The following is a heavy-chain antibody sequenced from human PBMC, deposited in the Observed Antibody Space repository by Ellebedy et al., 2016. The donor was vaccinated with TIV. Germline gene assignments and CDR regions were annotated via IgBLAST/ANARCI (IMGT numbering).Heavy chain of an antibody. J-gene: IGHJ4*02. CDR3: ARDPGYCKSTSCYNLDFFDF. V-gene: IGHV1-2*02. Sequence: ASVKVSCKASGYSFIGYYLHWVRQAPGQGFEGMGWSNPNTGGTDYAQKFQDRVKMTRDTSLTTAYMELSSLRPDDGAVYFCARDPGYCKSTSCYNLDFFDFWGQGTLVTVSS. D-gene: IGHD2-2*02. CDR1: GYSFIGYY. CDR2: SNPNTGGT.